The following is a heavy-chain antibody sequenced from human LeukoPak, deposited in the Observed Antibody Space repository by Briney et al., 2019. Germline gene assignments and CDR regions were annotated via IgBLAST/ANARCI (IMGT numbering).Heavy chain of an antibody. J-gene: IGHJ4*02. CDR2: ISAYNGNT. V-gene: IGHV1-18*01. CDR3: ARDPRYGGNDQIDY. CDR1: GGTFSSYA. D-gene: IGHD4-23*01. Sequence: ASVKVSCKASGGTFSSYAISWVRQAPGQGLEWMGWISAYNGNTNYAQKLQGRVTMTTDTSTSTAYMELRSLRSDDTAVYYCARDPRYGGNDQIDYWGQGTLVTVSS.